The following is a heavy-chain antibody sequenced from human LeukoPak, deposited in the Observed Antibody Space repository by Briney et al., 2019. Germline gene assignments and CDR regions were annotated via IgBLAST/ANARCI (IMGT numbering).Heavy chain of an antibody. CDR2: IIPIFGTA. CDR1: GGTFSSYA. J-gene: IGHJ6*03. V-gene: IGHV1-69*05. Sequence: SVRVSCKASGGTFSSYAISWVRQAPGQGLEWMGRIIPIFGTANYAQKFQGRVTITTDESTSTAYMELSSLRSEDTAVYYCARTGGYCSSTSCFDPEDHYYYYMDVWGKGTTVTVSS. CDR3: ARTGGYCSSTSCFDPEDHYYYYMDV. D-gene: IGHD2-2*01.